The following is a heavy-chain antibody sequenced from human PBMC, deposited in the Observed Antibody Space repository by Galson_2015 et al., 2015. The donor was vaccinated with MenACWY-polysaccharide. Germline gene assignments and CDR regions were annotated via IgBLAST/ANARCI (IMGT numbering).Heavy chain of an antibody. V-gene: IGHV3-23*01. D-gene: IGHD2-2*01. J-gene: IGHJ6*02. Sequence: SLRLSCAASGFTFNSYAMSWARQAPGKGLEWVSAISGSGGSTYYADSVKGRFTISRDNSKNTLYLQMSSLRAEDTAVYYCAKLGYCSSTSCPKVGSYYYYGMDVWGQGTTVTVSS. CDR1: GFTFNSYA. CDR2: ISGSGGST. CDR3: AKLGYCSSTSCPKVGSYYYYGMDV.